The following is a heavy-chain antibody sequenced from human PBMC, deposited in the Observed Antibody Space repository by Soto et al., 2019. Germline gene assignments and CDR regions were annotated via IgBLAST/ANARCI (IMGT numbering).Heavy chain of an antibody. Sequence: QIHLVQSGPEVRKPGASVKVSCKPSGYTFTSNGFSWVRQTPGQGLEWMGWIGAYNGDTNYAPKFQGRVTMTTDTSTSTAYMELRSLRSDDTAVYFWTRAIAATGPAEYWGQGTRVTVSS. CDR2: IGAYNGDT. CDR3: TRAIAATGPAEY. CDR1: GYTFTSNG. D-gene: IGHD6-13*01. V-gene: IGHV1-18*01. J-gene: IGHJ4*02.